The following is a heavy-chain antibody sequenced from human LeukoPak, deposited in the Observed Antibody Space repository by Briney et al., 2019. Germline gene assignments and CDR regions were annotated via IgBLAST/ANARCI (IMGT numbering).Heavy chain of an antibody. Sequence: GASEKVSCKASGYTFTSYGISWVRQAPGHGLEWMGWISAYNGNTHYAQKLQGRDTMSTDTYTSTAHMELRSVRCDDTAVYYCARSPCDIVATIFDYWGQGTLVTVSS. CDR3: ARSPCDIVATIFDY. CDR1: GYTFTSYG. CDR2: ISAYNGNT. V-gene: IGHV1-18*01. J-gene: IGHJ4*02. D-gene: IGHD5-12*01.